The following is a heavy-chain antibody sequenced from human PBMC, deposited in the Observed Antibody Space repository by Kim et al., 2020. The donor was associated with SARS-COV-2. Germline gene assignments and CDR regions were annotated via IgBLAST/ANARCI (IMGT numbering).Heavy chain of an antibody. CDR1: GFTFSSYA. CDR3: AKVVHDYSTAEYFQH. D-gene: IGHD4-4*01. Sequence: GGSLRLSCAASGFTFSSYAMSWVRQAPGKGLEWVSAISGSGGSTYYADSVKGRFTISRDNSKNTLYLQMNSLRAEDTAVYYCAKVVHDYSTAEYFQHWGQGTLVTVSS. V-gene: IGHV3-23*01. J-gene: IGHJ1*01. CDR2: ISGSGGST.